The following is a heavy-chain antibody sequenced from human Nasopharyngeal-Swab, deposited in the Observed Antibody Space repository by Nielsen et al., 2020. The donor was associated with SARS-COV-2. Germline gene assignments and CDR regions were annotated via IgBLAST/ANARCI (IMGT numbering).Heavy chain of an antibody. Sequence: SETLSLTCTVSGGSISSSSYYWGWIRQPPGKGLEWIGSIYYSGSTYYNPSLKSRVTISVDTSKNQFSLKLSSVTAADTAVYCCARVGEEWSLRPFLGWFDPWGQGTLVTVSS. J-gene: IGHJ5*02. CDR3: ARVGEEWSLRPFLGWFDP. D-gene: IGHD3-3*01. V-gene: IGHV4-39*07. CDR1: GGSISSSSYY. CDR2: IYYSGST.